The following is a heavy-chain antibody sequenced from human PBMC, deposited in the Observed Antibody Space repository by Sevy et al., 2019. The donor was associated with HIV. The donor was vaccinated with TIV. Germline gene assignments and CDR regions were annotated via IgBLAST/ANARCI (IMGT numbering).Heavy chain of an antibody. CDR3: AGVGIASTGGGFGAFDI. D-gene: IGHD6-13*01. CDR1: GFTFSGYY. V-gene: IGHV3-11*01. CDR2: MSGSGTTI. J-gene: IGHJ3*02. Sequence: GGSLRLSCVASGFTFSGYYMSWIRQAPGKGLKWISYMSGSGTTIYFADSMKGRFTISRDNAKNSLYLQMNTLRVEDTAVYYCAGVGIASTGGGFGAFDIWGHGTMVTVSS.